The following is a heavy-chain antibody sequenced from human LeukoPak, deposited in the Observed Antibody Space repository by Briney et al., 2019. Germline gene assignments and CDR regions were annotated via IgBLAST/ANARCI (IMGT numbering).Heavy chain of an antibody. J-gene: IGHJ6*02. V-gene: IGHV4-34*01. CDR3: ARGNYGSGSYGDKRLYYYYGMDV. CDR2: INHSGST. CDR1: GFTFSDYS. Sequence: PGGSLRLPCAASGFTFSDYSINWVRQAPGKGLEWIGEINHSGSTNYNPSLKSRVTISVDTSKNQFSLKLSSVTAADTAVYYCARGNYGSGSYGDKRLYYYYGMDVWGQGTTVTVSS. D-gene: IGHD3-10*01.